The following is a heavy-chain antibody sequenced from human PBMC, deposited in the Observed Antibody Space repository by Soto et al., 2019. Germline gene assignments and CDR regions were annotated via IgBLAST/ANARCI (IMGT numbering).Heavy chain of an antibody. CDR2: IKQDGSEK. D-gene: IGHD6-13*01. Sequence: GGSLRLSCAASGFTFSSYWMSWVRQAPGKGLEWVANIKQDGSEKYYVDSVKGRFTISRDNAKNSLYLQMNSLRAEDTAVYYCARGESSGSSSWLSARDFSYYYYMDVWGKGTTVTVSS. CDR1: GFTFSSYW. J-gene: IGHJ6*03. V-gene: IGHV3-7*01. CDR3: ARGESSGSSSWLSARDFSYYYYMDV.